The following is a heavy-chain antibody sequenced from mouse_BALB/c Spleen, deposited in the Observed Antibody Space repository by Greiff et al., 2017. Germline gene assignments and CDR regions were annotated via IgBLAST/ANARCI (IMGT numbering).Heavy chain of an antibody. Sequence: LVESGGGLVKPGGSLKLSCAASGFTFSSYTMSWVRQTPEKRLEWVATISSGGSYTYYPDSVKGRFTISRDNAKNTLYLQMSSLKSEDTAMYYCTREGFAYWGQGTLVTVSA. J-gene: IGHJ3*01. CDR1: GFTFSSYT. CDR3: TREGFAY. V-gene: IGHV5-6-4*01. CDR2: ISSGGSYT.